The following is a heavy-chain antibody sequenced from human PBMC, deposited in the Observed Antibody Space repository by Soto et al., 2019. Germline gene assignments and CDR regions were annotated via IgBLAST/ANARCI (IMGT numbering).Heavy chain of an antibody. CDR3: ARDIDG. CDR2: ISSSSSNK. J-gene: IGHJ4*02. D-gene: IGHD2-15*01. Sequence: EVQVVESGGGLVQPGGSLRLSCAASGFTFSSYSMNWVRQAPGKGLEWVSYISSSSSNKFYADSVKGRFTISRDNARNSLYLQMNSLRADDTAVYYCARDIDGGGQGTLVTVSS. V-gene: IGHV3-48*01. CDR1: GFTFSSYS.